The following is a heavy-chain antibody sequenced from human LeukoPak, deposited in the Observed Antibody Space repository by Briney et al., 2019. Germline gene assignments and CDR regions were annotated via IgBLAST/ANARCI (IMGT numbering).Heavy chain of an antibody. D-gene: IGHD2-8*01. V-gene: IGHV4-61*02. CDR1: GGSISSGSYY. CDR2: IHTSGST. CDR3: ARDIVRYFDY. J-gene: IGHJ4*02. Sequence: SETLSLTCTVSGGSISSGSYYWSWIRQPPGKGLEWIGRIHTSGSTSSNPSLNSRVTISIDTSKNQFSLKLSSVTAADTAVYYCARDIVRYFDYWGQGTLVTVSS.